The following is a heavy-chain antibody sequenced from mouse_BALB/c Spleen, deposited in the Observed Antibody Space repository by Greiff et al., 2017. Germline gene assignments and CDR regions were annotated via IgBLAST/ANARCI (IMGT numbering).Heavy chain of an antibody. D-gene: IGHD1-2*01. CDR2: INPSNGRT. CDR3: ARWGTATYFDV. CDR1: GYTFTSYW. V-gene: IGHV1S81*02. J-gene: IGHJ1*01. Sequence: QVQLKQPGAELVKPGASVKLSCKASGYTFTSYWMHWVKQRPGQGLEWIGEINPSNGRTNYNEKFKSKATLTVDKSSSTAYMQLSSLTSEDSAVYYCARWGTATYFDVWGAGTTVTVSS.